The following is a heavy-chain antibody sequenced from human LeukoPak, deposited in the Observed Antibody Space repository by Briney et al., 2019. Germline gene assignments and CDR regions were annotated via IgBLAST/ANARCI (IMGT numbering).Heavy chain of an antibody. Sequence: PGGSLRLSCAASGFTHSSNYMSWVRQAPGKGLEWVSVIYSDDSTYYADSVKGRFTISRDNSKNTLYLQMNSQRPEDAAVYNCGRGLRNSNDSFVMNDIDVWGQGTTVTVSS. D-gene: IGHD4-11*01. J-gene: IGHJ6*02. V-gene: IGHV3-66*01. CDR1: GFTHSSNY. CDR3: GRGLRNSNDSFVMNDIDV. CDR2: IYSDDST.